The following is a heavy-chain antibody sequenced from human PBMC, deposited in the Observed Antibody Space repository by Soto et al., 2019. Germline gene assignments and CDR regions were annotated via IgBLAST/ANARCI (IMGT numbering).Heavy chain of an antibody. Sequence: GSLRLSCAASGFTFSSYAMSWVRQAPGKGLEWVSAISGSGGSTYYADSVKGRFTISRDNSKNTLSLQMSSLRADDTAVYYCAKWPVSFLDYYYGMDVWGQGTTVTVSS. J-gene: IGHJ6*02. V-gene: IGHV3-23*01. D-gene: IGHD3-3*02. CDR2: ISGSGGST. CDR1: GFTFSSYA. CDR3: AKWPVSFLDYYYGMDV.